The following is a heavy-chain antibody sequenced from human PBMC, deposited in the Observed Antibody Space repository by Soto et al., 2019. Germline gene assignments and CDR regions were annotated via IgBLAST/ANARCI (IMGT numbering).Heavy chain of an antibody. CDR1: GFTFSSYA. CDR3: AKDTGYSSGWGWDY. Sequence: EVQLLESGGGLVQPGGSLRLSCAASGFTFSSYAMSWVRQAPGKGLEWVSTISGSGGSTSYADSVKGRFTISRDNSKNTLYLQMNSLRAEETAVYYCAKDTGYSSGWGWDYWGQGTLVTVSS. CDR2: ISGSGGST. V-gene: IGHV3-23*01. J-gene: IGHJ4*02. D-gene: IGHD6-19*01.